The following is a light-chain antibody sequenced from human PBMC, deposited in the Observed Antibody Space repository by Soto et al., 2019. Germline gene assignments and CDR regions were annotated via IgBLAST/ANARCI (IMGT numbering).Light chain of an antibody. V-gene: IGLV7-43*01. Sequence: QAVVTQEPSLTVSPGGTVTLTCASSTGAVTSAFYTNWFQQKPGQPPKALIYSTTNRHSWTPARFSGSLLGGRVALTLSGVQPEDEAEYYCLVYYGGYVFGSGTKLTVL. CDR1: TGAVTSAFY. CDR3: LVYYGGYV. J-gene: IGLJ1*01. CDR2: STT.